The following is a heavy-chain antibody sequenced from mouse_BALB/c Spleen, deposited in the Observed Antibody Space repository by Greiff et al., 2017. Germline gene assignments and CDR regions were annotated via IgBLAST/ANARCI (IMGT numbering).Heavy chain of an antibody. J-gene: IGHJ2*01. Sequence: VQLQQSGPELVKPGASVRISCKASGYTFTSYYIHWVKQRPGQGLEWIGWIYPGNVNTKYNEKFKGKATLTADKSSSTAYMQLSSLTSEDSAVYICARGDDGYFDYWGQGTTLTVSS. CDR1: GYTFTSYY. CDR2: IYPGNVNT. CDR3: ARGDDGYFDY. V-gene: IGHV1S56*01. D-gene: IGHD1-1*01.